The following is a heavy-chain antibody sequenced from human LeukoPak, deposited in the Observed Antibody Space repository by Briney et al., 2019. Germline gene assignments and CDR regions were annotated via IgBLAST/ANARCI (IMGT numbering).Heavy chain of an antibody. CDR2: ISYDGSNK. CDR3: ARDPSYYGSGTELYYYFDY. CDR1: GFTFSIYA. D-gene: IGHD3-10*01. Sequence: GGSLRLSCAASGFTFSIYAMHWVRQAPGRGLEWVAVISYDGSNKYYANSVKGRFTFSRDNSRNTLYLQMNSLRPEDTAVYYCARDPSYYGSGTELYYYFDYWGQGTLVTVSS. J-gene: IGHJ4*02. V-gene: IGHV3-30-3*01.